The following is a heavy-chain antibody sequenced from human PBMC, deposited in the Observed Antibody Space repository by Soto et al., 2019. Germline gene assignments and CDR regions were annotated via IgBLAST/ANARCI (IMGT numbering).Heavy chain of an antibody. J-gene: IGHJ6*02. D-gene: IGHD3-10*01. CDR3: AGDNAWYGSENYYYYYGLDV. Sequence: SETLSLTCTVSGGSISSYYWSWIRQPPGKGLEWMGNIYHSGSTNYNPSLKSRVTISVDRSGNQFFLKLSSVTAADTAVYYCAGDNAWYGSENYYYYYGLDVWGQGTTVTVSS. V-gene: IGHV4-59*01. CDR2: IYHSGST. CDR1: GGSISSYY.